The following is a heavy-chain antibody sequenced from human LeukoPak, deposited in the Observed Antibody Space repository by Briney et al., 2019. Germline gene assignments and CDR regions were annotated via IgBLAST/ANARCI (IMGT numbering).Heavy chain of an antibody. Sequence: PSGTLSLTCAVSGGSINNDKWWSWVRQPPGKGLEWIGEIYHSGSTNYKPSLKSRVNISADKSKNQFSLKLTSVTAADTAVYYCTSLRYSSGSQWGFDYWGQGALVSVCS. J-gene: IGHJ4*02. D-gene: IGHD3-9*01. CDR1: GGSINNDKW. CDR2: IYHSGST. CDR3: TSLRYSSGSQWGFDY. V-gene: IGHV4-4*02.